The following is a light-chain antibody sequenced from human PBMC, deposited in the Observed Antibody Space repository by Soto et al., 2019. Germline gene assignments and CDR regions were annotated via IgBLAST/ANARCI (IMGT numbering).Light chain of an antibody. CDR3: QQYNHWPPIT. J-gene: IGKJ5*01. Sequence: EIVMTQSPATLSVSPGERATLSCRASQSVSSNLAWYQQKPGQTPRLLIYGASTRATAVPARFSGSGSGTEVTRTISSLQPEDFAGYYWQQYNHWPPITFGQGTRLEIK. V-gene: IGKV3-15*01. CDR1: QSVSSN. CDR2: GAS.